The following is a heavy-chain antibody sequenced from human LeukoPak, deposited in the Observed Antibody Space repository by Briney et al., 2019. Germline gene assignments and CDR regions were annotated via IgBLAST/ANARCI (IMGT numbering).Heavy chain of an antibody. V-gene: IGHV3-7*04. CDR1: GFTFSSYY. CDR3: ARGTQVGY. D-gene: IGHD1-14*01. J-gene: IGHJ4*02. CDR2: IKKDGSEK. Sequence: PGGSLRLSCAASGFTFSSYYMSRVRQAPGKGLEWVANIKKDGSEKYYVDSVKGRFTISRDNAKNSLYLQMNSLRAEDTAVYYCARGTQVGYWGQGTLVTVSS.